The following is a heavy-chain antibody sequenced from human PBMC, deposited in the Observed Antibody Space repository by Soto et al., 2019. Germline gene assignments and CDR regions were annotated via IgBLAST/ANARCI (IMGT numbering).Heavy chain of an antibody. CDR1: GDTFTTYD. CDR2: MNPNSGYA. Sequence: ASVKVSCKASGDTFTTYDINWVRQATGQGLEWMGWMNPNSGYADYAQNFQGRVTMSRDTSIKTAYMELSHLKSEDMAVYYCARRGASATLDQWGQGTLVTVSS. J-gene: IGHJ4*02. CDR3: ARRGASATLDQ. V-gene: IGHV1-8*01.